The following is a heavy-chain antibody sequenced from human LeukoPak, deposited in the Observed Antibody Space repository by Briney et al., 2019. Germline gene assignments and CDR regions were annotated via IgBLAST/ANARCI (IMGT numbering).Heavy chain of an antibody. Sequence: GASGKASCKESGTTLPSYYMTWVRQAPGQGLEWRGIINPSGGSTSYAQKFQGRVTMTRDTSTSTVYMELSSLRSEDTAVYYCARVHYDSSDPGLGYWGQGTLVTVSS. CDR3: ARVHYDSSDPGLGY. J-gene: IGHJ4*02. D-gene: IGHD3-22*01. CDR2: INPSGGST. CDR1: GTTLPSYY. V-gene: IGHV1-46*01.